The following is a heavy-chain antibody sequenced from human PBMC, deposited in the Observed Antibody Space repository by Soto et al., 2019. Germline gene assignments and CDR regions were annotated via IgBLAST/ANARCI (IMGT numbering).Heavy chain of an antibody. CDR3: ARDGQRHTGLNFYYYLHGMDA. D-gene: IGHD1-1*01. V-gene: IGHV1-69*05. Sequence: ASVKVSCKASGCTFSSYAISWVRQAPGQGLGWMGGISPIFGTTKYAQKFQGEMTITTDKATSTAYMDLRSLRSDDTAVYYCARDGQRHTGLNFYYYLHGMDAWGQGTRVTVSS. CDR1: GCTFSSYA. CDR2: ISPIFGTT. J-gene: IGHJ6*02.